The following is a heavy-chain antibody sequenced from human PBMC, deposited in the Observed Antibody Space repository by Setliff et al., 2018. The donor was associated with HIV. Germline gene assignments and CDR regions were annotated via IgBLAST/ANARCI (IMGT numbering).Heavy chain of an antibody. CDR3: AVTKTLYHFEF. V-gene: IGHV1-3*01. J-gene: IGHJ4*02. CDR1: GYTFTEYT. Sequence: ASVKVSCKTSGYTFTEYTLHWVRQAPGQGPEWMGWINPGNGNTKYSQKFKNRVTISRDISANLAFMELTSLRFDDTALYFCAVTKTLYHFEFWGPGTQVTVSS. CDR2: INPGNGNT.